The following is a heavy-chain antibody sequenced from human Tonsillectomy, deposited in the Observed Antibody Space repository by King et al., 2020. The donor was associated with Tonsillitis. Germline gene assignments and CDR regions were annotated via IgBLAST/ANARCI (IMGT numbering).Heavy chain of an antibody. CDR3: ARDHGYSSSSNWFDP. CDR1: GGSISSYY. J-gene: IGHJ5*02. Sequence: QLQESGPGLVKPSETLSLTCTVSGGSISSYYWSWIRQPAGKGLEWIGRIYTSGSTNYNPSLKSRVTMSVDTSKNQFSLKLGSVTAADTAVYYCARDHGYSSSSNWFDPWGQGTLVTVSS. V-gene: IGHV4-4*07. D-gene: IGHD6-13*01. CDR2: IYTSGST.